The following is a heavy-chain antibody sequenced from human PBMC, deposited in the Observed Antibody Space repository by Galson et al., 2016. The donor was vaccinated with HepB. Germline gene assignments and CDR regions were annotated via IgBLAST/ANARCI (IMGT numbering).Heavy chain of an antibody. D-gene: IGHD5-24*01. CDR2: ISTSGETI. Sequence: SLRLSCAASGFTFSDNYMTWIRQAPGKGLEWTSYISTSGETIYYADSVKGRFTISRDNAESSLYLQMNGLRVEDTAVYFCARRGRWHYGLDVWGKGTAVTVSS. CDR3: ARRGRWHYGLDV. CDR1: GFTFSDNY. J-gene: IGHJ6*04. V-gene: IGHV3-11*01.